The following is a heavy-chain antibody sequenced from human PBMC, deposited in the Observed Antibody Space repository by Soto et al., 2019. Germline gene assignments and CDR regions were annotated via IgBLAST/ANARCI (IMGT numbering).Heavy chain of an antibody. CDR1: GFTFGGFA. J-gene: IGHJ6*02. CDR2: ISWNSGNL. D-gene: IGHD2-2*01. CDR3: AKDIGSCGTTTCFLTYGGTDV. V-gene: IGHV3-9*01. Sequence: VQLVESGGDLVQPGRSLRLSCAASGFTFGGFAMHWVRQVPGKGLEWVSGISWNSGNLACADSVKGRFTISRDNAKNSPDVKINSLRHEDTAFYCCAKDIGSCGTTTCFLTYGGTDVWGQGTTVTVS.